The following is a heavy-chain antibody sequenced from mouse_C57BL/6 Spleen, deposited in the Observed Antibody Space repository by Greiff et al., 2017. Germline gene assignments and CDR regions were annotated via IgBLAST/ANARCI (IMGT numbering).Heavy chain of an antibody. J-gene: IGHJ2*01. V-gene: IGHV5-17*01. CDR2: ISSGSSTI. D-gene: IGHD1-1*01. Sequence: EVKLVESGGGLVKPGGSLKLSCAASGFTFSDYGMHWVRQAPEKGLEWVAYISSGSSTIYSADTVKGRFTISRDNAKNTLFLQMTSLRSEDTAMYYCARDYGSSPFDYWGQGTTLTVSS. CDR1: GFTFSDYG. CDR3: ARDYGSSPFDY.